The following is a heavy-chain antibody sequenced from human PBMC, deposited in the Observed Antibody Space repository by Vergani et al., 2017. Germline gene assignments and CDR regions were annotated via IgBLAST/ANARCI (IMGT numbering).Heavy chain of an antibody. CDR3: AREGMYCSGGSCYYFDY. CDR1: GGTFSSYA. Sequence: QVQLVQSGAEVKKPGSSVKVSCKASGGTFSSYAISWVRQAPGQGLEWMGRIIPIFGTANYAQKFQGRVTITADESTSTAYMELSSLRSEDTAVYYCAREGMYCSGGSCYYFDYWGQGTLVTVSS. D-gene: IGHD2-15*01. CDR2: IIPIFGTA. J-gene: IGHJ4*02. V-gene: IGHV1-69*18.